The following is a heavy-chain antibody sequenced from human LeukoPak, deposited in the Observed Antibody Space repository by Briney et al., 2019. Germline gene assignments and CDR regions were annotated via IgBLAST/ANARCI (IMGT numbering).Heavy chain of an antibody. D-gene: IGHD2-2*02. CDR3: ARGYDRYCSSTSCYRAYYYMDV. CDR1: GFTFSSYA. Sequence: GGSLRLSCAASGFTFSSYAMHWVRQAPGKGLEWVAVISYDGSNKYYADSVKGRFTISRDNSKNTLYLQMNSLRAEDTAVYYCARGYDRYCSSTSCYRAYYYMDVWGKGTTVTVSS. V-gene: IGHV3-30-3*01. CDR2: ISYDGSNK. J-gene: IGHJ6*03.